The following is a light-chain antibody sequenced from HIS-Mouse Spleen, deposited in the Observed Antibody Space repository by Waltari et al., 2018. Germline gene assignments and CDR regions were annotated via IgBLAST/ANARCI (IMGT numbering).Light chain of an antibody. Sequence: SELTQDPAVSVALGQTVRITCQGDSLRMYYASWYQQHPGKAPKLMIYDVSKRPSGVPDRFSGSKSGNTASLTISGLQAEDEADYYCCSYAGSYTFVVFGGGTKLTVL. CDR2: DVS. V-gene: IGLV2-11*02. CDR1: SLRMYY. CDR3: CSYAGSYTFVV. J-gene: IGLJ2*01.